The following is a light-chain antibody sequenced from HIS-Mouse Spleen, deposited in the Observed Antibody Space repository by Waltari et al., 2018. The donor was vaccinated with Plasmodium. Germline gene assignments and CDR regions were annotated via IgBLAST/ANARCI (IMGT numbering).Light chain of an antibody. V-gene: IGKV1D-8*02. CDR3: QQYCSFPST. CDR1: QGISSY. CDR2: AAS. Sequence: AIGMTQSPSSLSSSTGERATITCRISQGISSYLAWYQQKPGKAPGLLIYAASTLPSGVPSRFSGSGSGTDFTLTISCLQSEDFATYYCQQYCSFPSTFGQGTKVEIK. J-gene: IGKJ1*01.